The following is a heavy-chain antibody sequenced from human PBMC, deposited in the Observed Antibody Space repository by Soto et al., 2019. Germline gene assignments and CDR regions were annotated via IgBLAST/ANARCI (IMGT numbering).Heavy chain of an antibody. CDR1: GFTFSNYA. CDR2: NRGGGITT. CDR3: AKGGTGSIDWFDP. V-gene: IGHV3-23*01. J-gene: IGHJ5*02. Sequence: PGGSLRLSCAAPGFTFSNYAMHWVRQAPEKMLAWVTTNRGGGITTYYADPVKGPFTNTRDNSKNTLYLQMKSLRVEDTTVYYYAKGGTGSIDWFDPWGQGTLVTVSS. D-gene: IGHD1-1*01.